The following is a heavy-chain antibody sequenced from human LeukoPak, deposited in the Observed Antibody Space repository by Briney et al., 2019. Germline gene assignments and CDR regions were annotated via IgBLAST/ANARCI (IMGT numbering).Heavy chain of an antibody. CDR1: GGSFSGYY. D-gene: IGHD7-27*01. CDR2: INHSGST. J-gene: IGHJ4*02. V-gene: IGHV4-34*01. Sequence: SETLSLTCAVYGGSFSGYYWSWIRQPPGKGLEWIGEINHSGSTNYNPSLKSRVTISVDTSKNQFSLKLSSVTAADTAVYYCARAVNSGLFDYWGQGTLVTVSS. CDR3: ARAVNSGLFDY.